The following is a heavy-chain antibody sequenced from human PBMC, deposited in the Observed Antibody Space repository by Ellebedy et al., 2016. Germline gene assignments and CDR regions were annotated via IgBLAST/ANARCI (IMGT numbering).Heavy chain of an antibody. Sequence: ASVKVSCKASGGTFSSYAISWVRQAPGQGLEWMGGIIPIFGTANYAQKFQGRVTITADESTSTAYMELSSLRSEDTAVYYCARDQGSYPTPYGMDVWGQGTTVTVSS. D-gene: IGHD1-26*01. CDR3: ARDQGSYPTPYGMDV. V-gene: IGHV1-69*13. CDR1: GGTFSSYA. CDR2: IIPIFGTA. J-gene: IGHJ6*02.